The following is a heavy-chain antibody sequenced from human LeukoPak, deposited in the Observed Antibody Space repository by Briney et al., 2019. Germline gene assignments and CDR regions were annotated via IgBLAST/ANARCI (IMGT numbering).Heavy chain of an antibody. Sequence: GGSLRLSCAASGFTFSSYSMNWVRQAPEKGLEWVTSISSSGSYIYYADSMQGRFTISRDNSKNSLFLQMNSLRAEDTAVYYCARWMQLWPLNYFDHWGQGTLVTVFS. CDR3: ARWMQLWPLNYFDH. CDR1: GFTFSSYS. CDR2: ISSSGSYI. D-gene: IGHD5-18*01. V-gene: IGHV3-21*04. J-gene: IGHJ4*02.